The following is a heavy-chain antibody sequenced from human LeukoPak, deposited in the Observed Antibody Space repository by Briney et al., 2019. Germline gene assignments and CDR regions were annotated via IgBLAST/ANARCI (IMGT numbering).Heavy chain of an antibody. Sequence: SVKVSCKASGGTFSSYTISWVRQAPGQGLAWMGRIIPILGIANYAQKFQGRVTITADKSTSTAYMELSSLRSEDTAVYYCARDRGDYGMDVWGQGTTVTVSS. CDR1: GGTFSSYT. J-gene: IGHJ6*02. CDR3: ARDRGDYGMDV. V-gene: IGHV1-69*04. CDR2: IIPILGIA.